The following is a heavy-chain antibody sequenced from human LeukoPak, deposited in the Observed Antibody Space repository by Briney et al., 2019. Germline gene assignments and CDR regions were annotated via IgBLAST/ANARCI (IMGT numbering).Heavy chain of an antibody. V-gene: IGHV3-33*01. CDR1: GFTFSSYG. J-gene: IGHJ4*02. CDR2: IWYDGSNK. Sequence: GGSLRLSCAASGFTFSSYGMHWVRQAPGKGLEWVAAIWYDGSNKYYADTVKGRFTISRDNSKNTLYLQMNSLRAEDTAVYYCAREGRYYDSSGYRPFDYWGQGTLVTVSS. D-gene: IGHD3-22*01. CDR3: AREGRYYDSSGYRPFDY.